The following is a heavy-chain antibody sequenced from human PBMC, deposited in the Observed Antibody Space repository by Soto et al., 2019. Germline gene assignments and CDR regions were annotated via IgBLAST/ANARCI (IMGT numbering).Heavy chain of an antibody. CDR2: IIPNLGIT. CDR1: GGTLSSYT. V-gene: IGHV1-69*04. Sequence: SVKVSCKASGGTLSSYTFSWVRQAPGQGLEWMGRIIPNLGITNYAQKFQGRITIIVDKSTSTAYMELSSLRSEDTAVYYCARDKGYCSGASCPDFEYWGQGTLVTVSS. D-gene: IGHD2-15*01. J-gene: IGHJ4*02. CDR3: ARDKGYCSGASCPDFEY.